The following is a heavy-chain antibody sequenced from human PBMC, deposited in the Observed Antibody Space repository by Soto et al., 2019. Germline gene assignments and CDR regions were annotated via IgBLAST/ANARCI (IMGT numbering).Heavy chain of an antibody. J-gene: IGHJ3*02. CDR3: ARVPGAYCSGGSCYSANAFDI. CDR1: GYTFTSYY. V-gene: IGHV1-46*03. CDR2: INPSGGST. D-gene: IGHD2-15*01. Sequence: ASVKVSCKASGYTFTSYYMHWVRQAPGQGLEWMGIINPSGGSTSYAQKFQGRVTMTRDTSTSTVYMELSSLRSEDTAVYYCARVPGAYCSGGSCYSANAFDIWGQGTMVTVS.